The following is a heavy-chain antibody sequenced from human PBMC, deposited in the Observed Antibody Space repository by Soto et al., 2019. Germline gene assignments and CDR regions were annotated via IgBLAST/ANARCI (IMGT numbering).Heavy chain of an antibody. V-gene: IGHV5-10-1*01. D-gene: IGHD3-3*01. CDR2: IDPSDSYT. CDR3: ARHVGGVRFLEWLSPYYYYYYGMDV. J-gene: IGHJ6*02. Sequence: GESLKISCKGSGYSFTSYWISWVLQMPGKGLEWMGRIDPSDSYTNYSPSFQGHVTISADKSISTAYLQWISLKTSDTAMYYCARHVGGVRFLEWLSPYYYYYYGMDVWGQGTTVT. CDR1: GYSFTSYW.